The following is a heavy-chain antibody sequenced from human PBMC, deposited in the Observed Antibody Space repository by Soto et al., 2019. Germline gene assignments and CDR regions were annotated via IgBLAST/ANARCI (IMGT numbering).Heavy chain of an antibody. Sequence: QVQLVQSGAEVKEPGSSVKVSCKVSGGTFSSQTINWVRQVPGQGLEWMGSVIPIIGEGKYAQSFLGRVTIPADRSTSKAYMELSSLRSEDRAVYYCASPAVNDLDADSSAFDIWGQGTMVTVSS. V-gene: IGHV1-69*02. D-gene: IGHD1-1*01. CDR3: ASPAVNDLDADSSAFDI. CDR2: VIPIIGEG. CDR1: GGTFSSQT. J-gene: IGHJ3*02.